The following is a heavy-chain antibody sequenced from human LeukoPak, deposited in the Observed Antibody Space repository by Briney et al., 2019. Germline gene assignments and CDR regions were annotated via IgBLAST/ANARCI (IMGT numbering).Heavy chain of an antibody. CDR2: ISSDGTDK. J-gene: IGHJ5*02. D-gene: IGHD2-21*01. CDR3: ASYFVAIVRDLSGSDP. V-gene: IGHV3-30*04. Sequence: GGSLRLSCAASGLVFNYYTMHWVRQTPNRGLEWVAVISSDGTDKHYADSVKGRFTISRDNSKNTLYLQLDNPRVEDTAMYYCASYFVAIVRDLSGSDPWGQGTLVTVSS. CDR1: GLVFNYYT.